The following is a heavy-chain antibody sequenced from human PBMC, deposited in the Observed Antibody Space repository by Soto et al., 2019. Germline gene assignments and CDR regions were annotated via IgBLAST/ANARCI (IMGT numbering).Heavy chain of an antibody. Sequence: SETLSLTCTVSGGSISSYYWSWIRQPPGKGLEWIGYIYYSGSTNYNPSLKSRVTISVDTSKNQFSLKLSSVTAADTAVYYCARRGLTTVTTPLYYYYYMDVWGKGTTVTVSS. CDR2: IYYSGST. V-gene: IGHV4-59*08. D-gene: IGHD4-17*01. J-gene: IGHJ6*03. CDR1: GGSISSYY. CDR3: ARRGLTTVTTPLYYYYYMDV.